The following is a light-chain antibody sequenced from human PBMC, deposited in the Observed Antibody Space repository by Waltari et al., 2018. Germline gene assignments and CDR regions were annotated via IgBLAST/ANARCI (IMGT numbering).Light chain of an antibody. CDR3: SSYAGSIYV. Sequence: QSALTQPPSASGSPGQSVTISCTGTSSDVGGYNYVSWYQQHPGKAPKLMLYAVSKRPSAVPDRFSGSKSGKTASRTVSGLQAEDEADYYCSSYAGSIYVFGTGTKVTVL. V-gene: IGLV2-8*01. J-gene: IGLJ1*01. CDR1: SSDVGGYNY. CDR2: AVS.